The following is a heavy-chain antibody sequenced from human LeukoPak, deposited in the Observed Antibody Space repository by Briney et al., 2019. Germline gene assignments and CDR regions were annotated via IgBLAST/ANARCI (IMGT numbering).Heavy chain of an antibody. CDR1: GFTFSSFG. CDR2: ISYDGSNK. CDR3: AKPPNSYCSGGSCYSGFDC. V-gene: IGHV3-30*18. J-gene: IGHJ4*02. D-gene: IGHD2-15*01. Sequence: GGSLRLSCAASGFTFSSFGMHWVRQAPGKGLEWVTLISYDGSNKYYADSVKGRFTISRDNSKNTVYLQMNGLRAEDTAVYYCAKPPNSYCSGGSCYSGFDCWGQGTLVTASS.